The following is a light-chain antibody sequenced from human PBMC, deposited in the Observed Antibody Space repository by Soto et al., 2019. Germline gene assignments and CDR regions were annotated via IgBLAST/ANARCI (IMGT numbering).Light chain of an antibody. CDR2: KAS. CDR1: QSITDW. CDR3: QYWYDYSRT. Sequence: DIQMTQSPSTLSASVGDRVTITCRASQSITDWLAWYQQKPGKAPKFLIYKASNLEGGVPSRFSGSGSGTEFTLTISSVQPDDFATYYCQYWYDYSRTFGQGTKVEIK. V-gene: IGKV1-5*03. J-gene: IGKJ1*01.